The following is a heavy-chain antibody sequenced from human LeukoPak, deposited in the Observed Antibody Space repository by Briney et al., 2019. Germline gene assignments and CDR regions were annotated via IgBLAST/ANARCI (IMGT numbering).Heavy chain of an antibody. CDR2: ISTGSSTT. CDR1: EFAFSTYN. V-gene: IGHV3-48*02. D-gene: IGHD4-23*01. CDR3: ARVAAGYSANYFDY. Sequence: GGSLRLSCAASEFAFSTYNMNWVRQAPGKGLEWVSYISTGSSTTYYADSVKGRFTISRDNVENSLYLQMNSLRDEDTAVYYCARVAAGYSANYFDYWGQGTLVTVSS. J-gene: IGHJ4*02.